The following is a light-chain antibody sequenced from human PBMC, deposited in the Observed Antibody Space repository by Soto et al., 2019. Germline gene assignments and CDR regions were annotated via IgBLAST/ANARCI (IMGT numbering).Light chain of an antibody. Sequence: VLTQSPGTLSLSPGERASLSCRASQNVTSTYLAWYQQRPGQPPRLLIYAAFSRATGVPDRFSASGSGTEFTLTITRLEPEDFAVYYCQQYDSSPRTFGQGTKVDTK. J-gene: IGKJ1*01. CDR2: AAF. V-gene: IGKV3-20*01. CDR3: QQYDSSPRT. CDR1: QNVTSTY.